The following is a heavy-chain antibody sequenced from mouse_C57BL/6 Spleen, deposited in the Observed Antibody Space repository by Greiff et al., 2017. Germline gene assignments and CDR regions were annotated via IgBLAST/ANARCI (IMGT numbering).Heavy chain of an antibody. V-gene: IGHV1-18*01. D-gene: IGHD1-1*01. CDR3: ARGIYYSGSTLRFDY. CDR1: GYTFTNYN. Sequence: VQLQQSGPELVKPGASVKISCKASGYTFTNYNMDWVKQSHGKSLEWIGNINPNNGGTIYNQKFKGKATLTVDQSSSTAYLALRRLTSADTAVYYCARGIYYSGSTLRFDYWGQGTTLTVSS. J-gene: IGHJ2*01. CDR2: INPNNGGT.